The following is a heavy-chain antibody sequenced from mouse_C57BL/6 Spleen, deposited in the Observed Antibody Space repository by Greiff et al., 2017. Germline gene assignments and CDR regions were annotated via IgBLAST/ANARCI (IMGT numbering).Heavy chain of an antibody. CDR1: GFSFNTYA. V-gene: IGHV10-1*01. J-gene: IGHJ3*01. CDR3: VRQDYGSSPWFAY. D-gene: IGHD1-1*01. CDR2: IRSKSNNYAT. Sequence: EVMLVESGGGLVQPKGSLKLSCAASGFSFNTYAMNWVRQAPGKGLEWVARIRSKSNNYATYYADSVKDRFTISRDDSESMLYLPMNNLKTADTALYYCVRQDYGSSPWFAYWGQGTLVTVSA.